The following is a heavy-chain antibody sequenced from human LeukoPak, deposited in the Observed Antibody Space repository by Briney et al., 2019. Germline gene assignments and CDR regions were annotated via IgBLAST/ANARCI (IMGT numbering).Heavy chain of an antibody. Sequence: SETLSLTCTVSGGSISSYYWSWIRQPPGKGLEWIGYIYYSGSTNCNPSLKSRVTISVDKSKNQFSLKLSSVTAADTAVYYCARVSRLRVTGTENWFDPWGQGTLVTVSS. D-gene: IGHD1-20*01. J-gene: IGHJ5*02. V-gene: IGHV4-59*01. CDR2: IYYSGST. CDR3: ARVSRLRVTGTENWFDP. CDR1: GGSISSYY.